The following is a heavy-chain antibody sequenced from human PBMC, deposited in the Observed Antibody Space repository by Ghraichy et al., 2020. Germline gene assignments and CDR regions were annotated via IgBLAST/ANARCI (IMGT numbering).Heavy chain of an antibody. J-gene: IGHJ3*02. CDR1: GGSISSGGYS. CDR2: IYYSGST. D-gene: IGHD1-26*01. CDR3: ARPTGALKYAFDI. Sequence: SETLSLTCAVSGGSISSGGYSWSWIRQPPGKGLEWIGYIYYSGSTNYNPSLKSRVTISVDTSKNQFSLKLSSVTAADTAVYYCARPTGALKYAFDIWGQGTMVTVSS. V-gene: IGHV4-61*08.